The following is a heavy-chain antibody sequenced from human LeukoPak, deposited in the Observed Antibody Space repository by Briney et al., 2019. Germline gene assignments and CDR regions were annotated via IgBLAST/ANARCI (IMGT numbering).Heavy chain of an antibody. J-gene: IGHJ4*02. CDR1: GGSISSYY. CDR2: IFHSGST. CDR3: ARVVRYYDSSGYVI. V-gene: IGHV4-4*07. Sequence: SETLSLTCTVSGGSISSYYWSWIRKPAGEGMEWIGSIFHSGSTYYNPSLKSRVTISVDTSKNQFSLKLSPVTAADTAVYYCARVVRYYDSSGYVIWGQGTLVTVSS. D-gene: IGHD3-22*01.